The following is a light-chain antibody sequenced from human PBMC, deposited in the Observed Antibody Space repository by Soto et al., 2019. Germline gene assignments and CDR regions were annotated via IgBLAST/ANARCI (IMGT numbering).Light chain of an antibody. CDR3: QQRSNGPT. Sequence: ETVLTQSPATLSLSPGERATLSCRASQSVSSYLAWYQQKPGQAPRLLIYDASNRATGIPARISGSGSGTDFTLTTSSLEPEDFAVYYCQQRSNGPTFGQGTRLEIK. V-gene: IGKV3-11*01. J-gene: IGKJ5*01. CDR1: QSVSSY. CDR2: DAS.